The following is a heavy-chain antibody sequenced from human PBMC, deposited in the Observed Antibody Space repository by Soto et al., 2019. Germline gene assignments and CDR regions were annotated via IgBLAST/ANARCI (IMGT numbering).Heavy chain of an antibody. CDR1: GYTFTSYA. V-gene: IGHV1-3*01. CDR3: ARDPSYYDSSGYYSN. J-gene: IGHJ4*02. CDR2: INAGSGNT. D-gene: IGHD3-22*01. Sequence: ASVKVSCKASGYTFTSYAMHWVRQAPGQRLEWMGWINAGSGNTKYSQKFQGRVTITRDTSASTAYMELSSLRSEDTAVYYCARDPSYYDSSGYYSNWGQGTLVTVSS.